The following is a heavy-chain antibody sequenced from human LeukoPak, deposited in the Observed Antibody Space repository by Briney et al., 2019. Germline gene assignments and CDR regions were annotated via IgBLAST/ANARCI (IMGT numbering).Heavy chain of an antibody. D-gene: IGHD2-21*02. CDR2: ISGGGGKT. V-gene: IGHV3-23*01. Sequence: GGSLRLSCEASGFTFSSCALSWVRQAPGKGLEWVSAISGGGGKTWYADSVKGRFTISRDNSKNTPYLQMNSLRAEDTALYYCAKDPIVFNSGDYYLGAFNIWGQGAMVTVSS. CDR1: GFTFSSCA. CDR3: AKDPIVFNSGDYYLGAFNI. J-gene: IGHJ3*02.